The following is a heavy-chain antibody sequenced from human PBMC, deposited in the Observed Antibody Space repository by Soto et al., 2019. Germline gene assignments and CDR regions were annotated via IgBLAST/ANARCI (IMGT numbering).Heavy chain of an antibody. CDR2: IYYSGST. V-gene: IGHV4-59*01. J-gene: IGHJ4*02. Sequence: SETLSLTCTVSGGSISSYYWSWIRQPPGKGLEWIGYIYYSGSTNYNPSLKSRVTISVDTSKNQFSLKLSSVTAADSAEYYCARDLGVGATTGHFDSWGQGTLVTVSS. CDR1: GGSISSYY. D-gene: IGHD1-26*01. CDR3: ARDLGVGATTGHFDS.